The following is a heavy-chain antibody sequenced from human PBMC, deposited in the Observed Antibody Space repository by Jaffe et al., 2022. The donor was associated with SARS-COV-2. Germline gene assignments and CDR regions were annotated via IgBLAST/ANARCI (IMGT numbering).Heavy chain of an antibody. CDR1: GGSISSSSYY. J-gene: IGHJ5*02. D-gene: IGHD3-22*01. CDR3: ARQMIVVRLLGWFDP. V-gene: IGHV4-39*01. CDR2: IYYSGST. Sequence: QLQLQESGPGLVKPSETLSLTCTVSGGSISSSSYYWGWIRQPPGKGLEWIGSIYYSGSTYYNPSLKSRVTISVDTSKNQFSLKLSSVTAADTAVYYCARQMIVVRLLGWFDPWGQGTLVTVSS.